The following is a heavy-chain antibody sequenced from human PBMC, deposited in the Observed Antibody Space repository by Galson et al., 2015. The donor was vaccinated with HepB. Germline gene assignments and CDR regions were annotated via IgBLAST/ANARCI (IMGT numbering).Heavy chain of an antibody. CDR1: GFTFSSYG. Sequence: SLRLSCAASGFTFSSYGTHWVRQAPGKGLEWVAVISYDGSNKYYADSVKGRFTISRDNSKNTLYLQMNSLRAEDTAVYYCAKVLYYYDSSGPFDYWGQGTLVTVSS. V-gene: IGHV3-30*18. D-gene: IGHD3-22*01. CDR3: AKVLYYYDSSGPFDY. J-gene: IGHJ4*02. CDR2: ISYDGSNK.